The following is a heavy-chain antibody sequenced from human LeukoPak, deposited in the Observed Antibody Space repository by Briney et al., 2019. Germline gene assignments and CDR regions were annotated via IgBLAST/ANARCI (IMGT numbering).Heavy chain of an antibody. CDR2: IYYSGST. Sequence: SSQTLSLTRTFSGGSISSGGYYWSWIRQHPGKGLEWIGYIYYSGSTYYNPSLKSRVTISLDTSKNQFSLKLSSVTAADTPVYYCARSYYAYYDFWSGSEYNWFDPWGQGTLVTVSP. CDR3: ARSYYAYYDFWSGSEYNWFDP. V-gene: IGHV4-31*03. J-gene: IGHJ5*02. D-gene: IGHD3-3*01. CDR1: GGSISSGGYY.